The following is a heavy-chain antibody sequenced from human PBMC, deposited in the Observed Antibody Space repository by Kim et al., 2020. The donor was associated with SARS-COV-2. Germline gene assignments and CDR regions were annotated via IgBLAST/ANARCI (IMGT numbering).Heavy chain of an antibody. CDR3: AEMYCSSTSCYRVDY. Sequence: TLKGRSTISRDNSKNSLYLQMNSRRAEDTAVYYCAEMYCSSTSCYRVDYWGQGTLVTVSS. D-gene: IGHD2-2*02. V-gene: IGHV3-23*01. J-gene: IGHJ4*02.